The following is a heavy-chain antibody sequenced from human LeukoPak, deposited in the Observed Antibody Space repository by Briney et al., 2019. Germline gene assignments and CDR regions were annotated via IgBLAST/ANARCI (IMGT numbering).Heavy chain of an antibody. CDR1: GFTFSDYY. CDR3: ARAAAGTNYFDY. J-gene: IGHJ4*02. D-gene: IGHD6-13*01. Sequence: GGSLRLSCAASGFTFSDYYMSWIRQAPGKGLEWVSYISSSSGYTNYADSVKGRFTISRDNAKNSLYLQMNSLRAEDTAVYYCARAAAGTNYFDYWGQGTLVTVSS. CDR2: ISSSSGYT. V-gene: IGHV3-11*06.